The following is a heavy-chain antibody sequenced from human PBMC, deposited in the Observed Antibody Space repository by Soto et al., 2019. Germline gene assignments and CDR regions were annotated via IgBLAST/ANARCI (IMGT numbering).Heavy chain of an antibody. CDR2: IYTGGST. D-gene: IGHD6-13*01. CDR1: GFTVSTNY. V-gene: IGHV3-53*01. CDR3: AKCMGSSWIGVIDN. Sequence: PGGSLRLSCAASGFTVSTNYMSWVRQSPGKGLEWVSVIYTGGSTYYADSVKGRFTISRDNSKNRLFLQMNSLRAEDTAIYYCAKCMGSSWIGVIDNWGQGTLVTVSS. J-gene: IGHJ4*02.